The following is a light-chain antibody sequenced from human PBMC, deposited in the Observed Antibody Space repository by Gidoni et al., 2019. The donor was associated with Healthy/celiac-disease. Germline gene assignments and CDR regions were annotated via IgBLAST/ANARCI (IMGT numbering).Light chain of an antibody. CDR2: WAS. CDR1: LSVLYRSNNKNY. Sequence: DRVMTQSPDSLAVSLGERATINCKSSLSVLYRSNNKNYLAWYQQKPGQPTKLLIYWASTRESRVPDRFSGSGSGTDFTLTISSLQAEDVAVYYYQQYDSTPRLTFGGGTKVEIK. CDR3: QQYDSTPRLT. J-gene: IGKJ4*01. V-gene: IGKV4-1*01.